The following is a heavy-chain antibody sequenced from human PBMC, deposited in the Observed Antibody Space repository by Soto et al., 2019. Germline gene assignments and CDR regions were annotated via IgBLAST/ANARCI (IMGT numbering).Heavy chain of an antibody. Sequence: GGSLRLACAASGFTFSSYGMHWVRQAPGKGLEWVAVISYDGSNKYYADSVKGRFTISRDNSKNTLYLQMNSLRAEDTAVYYCAKGNSWSPALVLDIWGQGTMVTVSS. J-gene: IGHJ3*02. D-gene: IGHD1-7*01. CDR3: AKGNSWSPALVLDI. CDR2: ISYDGSNK. V-gene: IGHV3-30*18. CDR1: GFTFSSYG.